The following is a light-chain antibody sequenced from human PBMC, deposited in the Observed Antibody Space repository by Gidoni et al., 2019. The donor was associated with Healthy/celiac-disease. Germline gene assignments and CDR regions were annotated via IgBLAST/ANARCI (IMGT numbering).Light chain of an antibody. J-gene: IGKJ1*01. Sequence: DIVMTQSPLSLPVTPEEPASISCRSSQSLLHSNGYNSLEWYLQKPGQSPQLLMYLGSTRASPVPDSFSGSGSGIAFTLNIIRVEAEAVGVYYRMQGLQTWTFGQGTKVEIK. CDR1: QSLLHSNGYNS. CDR2: LGS. V-gene: IGKV2-28*01. CDR3: MQGLQTWT.